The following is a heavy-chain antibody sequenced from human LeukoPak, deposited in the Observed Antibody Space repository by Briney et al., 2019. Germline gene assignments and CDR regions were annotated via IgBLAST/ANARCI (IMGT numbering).Heavy chain of an antibody. CDR1: GFTFDDYA. J-gene: IGHJ4*02. Sequence: GGSLRLSCAASGFTFDDYAMHWVRQAPGKGLEWVSLISWDGGSTYYADSVKGRFTISRDNSKNSLYLQMNSLRAEDTALYYCAKGFSGSYQTHYDYWGQGTLVTVSS. CDR2: ISWDGGST. V-gene: IGHV3-43D*03. CDR3: AKGFSGSYQTHYDY. D-gene: IGHD1-26*01.